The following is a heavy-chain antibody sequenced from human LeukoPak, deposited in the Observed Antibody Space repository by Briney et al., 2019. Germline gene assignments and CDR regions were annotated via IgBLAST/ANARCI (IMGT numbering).Heavy chain of an antibody. D-gene: IGHD2-15*01. J-gene: IGHJ4*02. CDR1: GGSFSGHY. CDR2: INHSGST. CDR3: ARDGYCSGGSCYKGRFDY. V-gene: IGHV4-34*01. Sequence: SETLSLTCSVYGGSFSGHYWSWIRQPPGKGLEWIGEINHSGSTNYNPSLKSRVAISVDTSKNQFSLKLSSVTAADTAVYYCARDGYCSGGSCYKGRFDYWGQGTLVTVSS.